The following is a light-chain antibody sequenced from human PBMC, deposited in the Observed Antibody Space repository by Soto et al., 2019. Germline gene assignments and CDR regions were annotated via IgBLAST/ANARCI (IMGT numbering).Light chain of an antibody. V-gene: IGLV2-14*01. Sequence: QSALTQPASVSGSPGQSITISCTGTSSDVGGYNYVSWYQQHPGKAPKLMIYAVSNRLSGVSNRFSGSKSGNTATLTISGLQAEDEADYYCCSYTVSGTYVSGTGTKVTVL. J-gene: IGLJ1*01. CDR3: CSYTVSGTYV. CDR1: SSDVGGYNY. CDR2: AVS.